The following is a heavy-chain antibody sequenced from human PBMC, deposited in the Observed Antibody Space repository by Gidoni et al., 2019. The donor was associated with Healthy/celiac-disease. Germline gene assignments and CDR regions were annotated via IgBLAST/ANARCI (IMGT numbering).Heavy chain of an antibody. Sequence: EVQLVESGGGLVQPGGSLKLSCAASGFTFSGSAMHWVRKASGKGLEWVGRIRSKANSYATAYAASVKGRFTISRDDSKNTAYLQMNSLKTEDTAVYYCTRHSYGSDYWGQGTLVTVSS. J-gene: IGHJ4*02. CDR2: IRSKANSYAT. CDR1: GFTFSGSA. CDR3: TRHSYGSDY. D-gene: IGHD5-18*01. V-gene: IGHV3-73*02.